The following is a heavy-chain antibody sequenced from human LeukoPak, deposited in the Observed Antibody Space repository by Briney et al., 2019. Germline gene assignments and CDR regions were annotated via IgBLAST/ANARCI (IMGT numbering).Heavy chain of an antibody. D-gene: IGHD3-10*01. CDR2: IFYSGST. J-gene: IGHJ4*02. CDR1: GASINSISYY. Sequence: KPSETLSLACTVSGASINSISYYWGWIRQPPGKGLEWIGSIFYSGSTYYNPSLKSRVSISVDTSKDQFSLKLTSVTAADTALYYCARQQYPIWFGVGYWGQGILVTVSS. CDR3: ARQQYPIWFGVGY. V-gene: IGHV4-39*01.